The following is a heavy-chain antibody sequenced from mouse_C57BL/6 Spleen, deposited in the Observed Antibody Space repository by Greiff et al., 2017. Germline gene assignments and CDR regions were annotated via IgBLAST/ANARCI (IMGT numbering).Heavy chain of an antibody. CDR1: GYTFTDYN. J-gene: IGHJ4*01. CDR2: INPNNGGT. Sequence: VQLKESGPELVKPGASVKMSCKASGYTFTDYNMHWVKQSHGKSLEWIGYINPNNGGTSYNQKFKGKATLTVNKSSSTAYMELRSLTSEDSAVYYCAKGGTEDAMDYWGQGTSVTVSS. D-gene: IGHD3-3*01. CDR3: AKGGTEDAMDY. V-gene: IGHV1-22*01.